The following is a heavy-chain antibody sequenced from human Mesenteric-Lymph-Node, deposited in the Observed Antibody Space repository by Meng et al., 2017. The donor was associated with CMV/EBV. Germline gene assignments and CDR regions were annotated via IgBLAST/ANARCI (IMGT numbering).Heavy chain of an antibody. CDR3: ARGGYQLLSYYFDY. CDR1: GGSVSSGSYY. D-gene: IGHD2-2*01. J-gene: IGHJ4*02. V-gene: IGHV4-61*01. CDR2: IYYSGST. Sequence: GSLRLSCTVSGGSVSSGSYYWSWIRQPPGKGLEWIGYIYYSGSTNYNPSLKSRVTISVDTSKNQFSLKLSSVTAADTAVYYCARGGYQLLSYYFDYWGQGTLVTVSS.